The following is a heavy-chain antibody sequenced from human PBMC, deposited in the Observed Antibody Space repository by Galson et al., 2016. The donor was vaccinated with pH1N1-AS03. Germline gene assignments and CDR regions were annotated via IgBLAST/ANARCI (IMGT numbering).Heavy chain of an antibody. CDR1: GFTFSRSA. CDR3: VRGGWGQGYGLDA. Sequence: SLRLSCAASGFTFSRSAMSWVRQPPGKGLEYVSSIASGGAETFSAESVKGRFTMSRDNSKHTVYLQMKSLRAEDTAVYKCVRGGWGQGYGLDAWGQGTTVSVSS. CDR2: IASGGAET. D-gene: IGHD1-26*01. V-gene: IGHV3-23*01. J-gene: IGHJ6*02.